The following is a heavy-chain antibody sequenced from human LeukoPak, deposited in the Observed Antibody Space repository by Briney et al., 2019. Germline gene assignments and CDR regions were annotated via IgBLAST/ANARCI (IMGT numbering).Heavy chain of an antibody. CDR3: ARVKSTGTTANAFDI. V-gene: IGHV1-69*05. J-gene: IGHJ3*02. Sequence: SVKVSCKASGGTFSSYAISWVRQAPGQGLEWMRGIIPIFGTANYAQKFQGRVTITTDESTSTAYMELSSLRSEDTAVYYCARVKSTGTTANAFDIWGQGTMVTVSS. CDR2: IIPIFGTA. CDR1: GGTFSSYA. D-gene: IGHD1-1*01.